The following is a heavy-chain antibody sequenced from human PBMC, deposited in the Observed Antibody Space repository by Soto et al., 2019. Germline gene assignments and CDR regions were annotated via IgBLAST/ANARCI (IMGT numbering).Heavy chain of an antibody. Sequence: GGSLRLSCSASGFTFSMHSMHWVGQTPGKALEYVSAISRDGRSTFYADSVKGRSTISRDNSKNTLYLRMNSLRSDDTAVYYCVKEANPFINTLVVLIFDYWGQGTQVTVSS. D-gene: IGHD3-22*01. CDR3: VKEANPFINTLVVLIFDY. V-gene: IGHV3-64D*08. CDR2: ISRDGRST. J-gene: IGHJ4*02. CDR1: GFTFSMHS.